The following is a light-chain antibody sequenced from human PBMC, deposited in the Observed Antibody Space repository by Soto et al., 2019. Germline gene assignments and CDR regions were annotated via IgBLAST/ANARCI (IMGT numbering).Light chain of an antibody. Sequence: ETVMTQSEATLSVSPGERATLSCRASQSIHTNLAWYQQKPGQPPRLLIYGASTRVTGIPTRFSGNGSGTEFTLTISSLQSEDFAVYYCQQYNNWPRTFGQGTKVEIK. V-gene: IGKV3-15*01. CDR3: QQYNNWPRT. J-gene: IGKJ1*01. CDR2: GAS. CDR1: QSIHTN.